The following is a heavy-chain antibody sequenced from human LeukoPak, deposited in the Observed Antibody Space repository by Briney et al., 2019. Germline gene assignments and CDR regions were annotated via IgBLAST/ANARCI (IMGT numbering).Heavy chain of an antibody. CDR2: INLSGGST. J-gene: IGHJ4*02. V-gene: IGHV1-46*01. CDR3: ARDYDSSGYYQSTFDY. CDR1: GYTFTSYY. Sequence: ASVKVSCKASGYTFTSYYMHWVRQAPGQGLEWMGIINLSGGSTSYAQKFQGRVTMTRDMSTSTVYMELSSLRSEDTAVYYCARDYDSSGYYQSTFDYWGQGTLVTVSS. D-gene: IGHD3-22*01.